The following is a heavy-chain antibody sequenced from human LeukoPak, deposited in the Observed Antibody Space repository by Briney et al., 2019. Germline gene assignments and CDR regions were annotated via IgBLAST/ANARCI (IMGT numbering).Heavy chain of an antibody. V-gene: IGHV3-23*01. CDR1: GFTFSSYA. Sequence: GGSLRLSCAASGFTFSSYAMSWVRQAPGKGLEWVSAISGSGGSTYYADSVKGRFTISRDNSKNTLYLQMNSLRAEDTAVYYCAKDHKYRIAAAGRGWYFDYWGQGTMVTVSS. CDR3: AKDHKYRIAAAGRGWYFDY. D-gene: IGHD6-13*01. J-gene: IGHJ4*02. CDR2: ISGSGGST.